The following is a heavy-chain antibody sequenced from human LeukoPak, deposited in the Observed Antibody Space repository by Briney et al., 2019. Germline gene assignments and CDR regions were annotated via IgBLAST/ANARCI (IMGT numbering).Heavy chain of an antibody. CDR3: ARFESSIASGVDY. J-gene: IGHJ4*02. Sequence: PSETLSLTCTVSGGSISSSSYYWGWIRQPPGKGLEWIGSIYYSGSTYYNPSFKSRVTISVDTSKNQFSLKLSSVTAADTAVYYCARFESSIASGVDYWGQGTLVTVSS. CDR2: IYYSGST. CDR1: GGSISSSSYY. V-gene: IGHV4-39*01. D-gene: IGHD6-6*01.